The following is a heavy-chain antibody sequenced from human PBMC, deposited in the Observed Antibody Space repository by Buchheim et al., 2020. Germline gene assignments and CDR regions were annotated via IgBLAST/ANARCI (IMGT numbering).Heavy chain of an antibody. V-gene: IGHV3-30-3*01. CDR2: ISYDGSDQ. Sequence: QVQLVESGGRVVQPGRSLSLSCAASGFTFSGYKMHWVRQAPGKGLEWVAIISYDGSDQYYADSVRGRFTISRDNSKNTLYLQMNSLRAEDTAVYYCARDLDGGGNGPDAFDIWGQGT. CDR3: ARDLDGGGNGPDAFDI. J-gene: IGHJ3*02. CDR1: GFTFSGYK. D-gene: IGHD2-21*01.